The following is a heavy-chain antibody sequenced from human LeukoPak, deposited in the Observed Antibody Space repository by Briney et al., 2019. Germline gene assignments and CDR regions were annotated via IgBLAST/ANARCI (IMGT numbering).Heavy chain of an antibody. CDR2: ISSSSSYI. D-gene: IGHD5-12*01. CDR3: AINGGGDSGYGNFDY. V-gene: IGHV3-21*04. Sequence: PGGSLRLSCAASGFTFSSYSMNWVRQAPGEGLEWVSSISSSSSYIYYADSVKGRFTISRDNAKNSLYLQMNSLRADDTALYYCAINGGGDSGYGNFDYWGQGTLVTVSS. J-gene: IGHJ4*02. CDR1: GFTFSSYS.